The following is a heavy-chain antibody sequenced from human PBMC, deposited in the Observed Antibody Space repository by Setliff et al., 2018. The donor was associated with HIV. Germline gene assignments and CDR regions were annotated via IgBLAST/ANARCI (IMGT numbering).Heavy chain of an antibody. D-gene: IGHD3-22*01. CDR2: ISGSGGST. V-gene: IGHV3-23*01. CDR1: GFTFTSYA. CDR3: AKHPYAQIADWYFDL. J-gene: IGHJ2*01. Sequence: GGSLRLSCAASGFTFTSYAMTWVRQAPGKGLEWVSAISGSGGSTYYADSVKGRFTISRDNSKNTLHLQMNSLRAEDTAIYYCAKHPYAQIADWYFDLWGRGTLVTVSS.